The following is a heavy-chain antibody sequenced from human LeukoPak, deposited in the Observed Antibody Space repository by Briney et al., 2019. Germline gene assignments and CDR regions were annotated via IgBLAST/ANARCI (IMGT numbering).Heavy chain of an antibody. D-gene: IGHD2-21*02. CDR2: ISDSGGRI. Sequence: GGSLRLSCAASGFTFSTYDMTWVRQAPRRGLEWVSSISDSGGRIYYADSVKGRFNISRDNSKDTLYLQMTSLRVEVTAGYYYANHRDGSGDRNYFDYWGRGTLVTVSS. CDR3: ANHRDGSGDRNYFDY. J-gene: IGHJ4*02. CDR1: GFTFSTYD. V-gene: IGHV3-23*01.